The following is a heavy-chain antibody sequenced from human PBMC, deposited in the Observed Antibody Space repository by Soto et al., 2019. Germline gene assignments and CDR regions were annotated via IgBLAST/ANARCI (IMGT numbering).Heavy chain of an antibody. J-gene: IGHJ5*02. CDR2: IYYSGST. CDR3: ARQQELPASWFDP. D-gene: IGHD1-26*01. Sequence: SETLSLTCTVSGGSISSYYWSWIRQPPGKGLEWIGYIYYSGSTNYNPSLKSRVTISVDTSKNQFSLKLSSVTAADTAVYYCARQQELPASWFDPWGQGTLVTVS. CDR1: GGSISSYY. V-gene: IGHV4-59*08.